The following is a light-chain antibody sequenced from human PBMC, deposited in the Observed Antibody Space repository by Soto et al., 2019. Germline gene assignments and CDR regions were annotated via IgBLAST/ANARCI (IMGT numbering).Light chain of an antibody. CDR2: DTF. CDR1: QSVNSY. V-gene: IGKV3-11*01. CDR3: QHRTSRYT. J-gene: IGKJ2*01. Sequence: EIVLTQSPATLSLSPGERATLSCTASQSVNSYLAWYQHRPGQAPRLLIYDTFNRATGVPARFSGSGSGTDFTLTISSLEPEDFAVYYCQHRTSRYTFGQGTKADIK.